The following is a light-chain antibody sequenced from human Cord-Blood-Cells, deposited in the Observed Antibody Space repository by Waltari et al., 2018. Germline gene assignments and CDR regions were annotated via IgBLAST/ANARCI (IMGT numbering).Light chain of an antibody. Sequence: AIQLTQSLSSLSASVGDRVTITCRASPGISSALAWYQQKPVKAPKLLLYDASSLESGLPSRFSGSGSGTDFTLTISSLQPEDFATYYCQQFNSYLYTFGQGTKLEIK. V-gene: IGKV1-13*02. CDR2: DAS. J-gene: IGKJ2*01. CDR1: PGISSA. CDR3: QQFNSYLYT.